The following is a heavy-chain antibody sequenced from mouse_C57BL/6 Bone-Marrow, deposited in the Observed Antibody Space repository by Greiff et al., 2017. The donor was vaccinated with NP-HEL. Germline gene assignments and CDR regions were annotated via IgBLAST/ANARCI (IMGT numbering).Heavy chain of an antibody. V-gene: IGHV1-82*01. CDR2: LSPVYCAP. Sequence: QVQLQQSGPELVKPWSSVKISCKASFSSFLISFIPLFPHRPFPFLSFICLLSPVYCAPPSHGPFKGKATLTADKSSSTAYMQLSSLTSEDSAVYFCARWYYDYDDRYAMDYWGQGTSVTVSS. D-gene: IGHD2-4*01. CDR1: FSSFLISF. CDR3: ARWYYDYDDRYAMDY. J-gene: IGHJ4*01.